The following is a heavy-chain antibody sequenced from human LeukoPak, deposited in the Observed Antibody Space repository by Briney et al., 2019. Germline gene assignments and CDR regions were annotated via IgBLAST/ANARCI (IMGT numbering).Heavy chain of an antibody. CDR3: ARVPRESSGWYAEDY. Sequence: ASVKASCKASGYTFTSYGISWVRQAPGQGLEWMGWISAYNGNTNYAQKLQGRVTMTTDTSTSTAYMELGSLRSDDTVVYYCARVPRESSGWYAEDYWGQGTLVTVSS. V-gene: IGHV1-18*01. CDR2: ISAYNGNT. CDR1: GYTFTSYG. D-gene: IGHD6-19*01. J-gene: IGHJ4*02.